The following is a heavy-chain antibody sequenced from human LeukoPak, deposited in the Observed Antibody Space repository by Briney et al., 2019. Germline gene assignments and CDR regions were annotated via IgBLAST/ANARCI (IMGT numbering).Heavy chain of an antibody. J-gene: IGHJ4*02. Sequence: GGSLRLSCAASGFTFDDYAMHWVRQAPGKGLEWVSGISWNSGSIGYADSVKGRFTISRDNAENSLYLQMNSLRAEDTALYYCATKNTVDSSSPDYWGQGTLVTVSS. CDR1: GFTFDDYA. CDR2: ISWNSGSI. D-gene: IGHD6-13*01. V-gene: IGHV3-9*01. CDR3: ATKNTVDSSSPDY.